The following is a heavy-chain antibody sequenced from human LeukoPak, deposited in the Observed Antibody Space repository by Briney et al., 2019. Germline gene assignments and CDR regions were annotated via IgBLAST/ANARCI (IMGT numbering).Heavy chain of an antibody. D-gene: IGHD3-3*01. V-gene: IGHV3-30-3*01. CDR2: ISYDGSNK. J-gene: IGHJ4*02. CDR3: ARDAPYYDFWSGYWDY. CDR1: GFTFSSYA. Sequence: PGGSLRLSCAASGFTFSSYAMHWVRQAPGKGLEWVAVISYDGSNKYYADSVKGRFTISRDNSKNTLYLQMNSLRAEDTAVYYCARDAPYYDFWSGYWDYWGQGTLVTVSS.